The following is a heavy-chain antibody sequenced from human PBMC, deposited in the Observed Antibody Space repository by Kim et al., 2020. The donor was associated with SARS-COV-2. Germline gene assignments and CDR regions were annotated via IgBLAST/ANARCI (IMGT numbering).Heavy chain of an antibody. J-gene: IGHJ4*02. Sequence: SETLSLTCAVYGGSFRGYYWSWIRQPPGKGLEWIGEINHSGSTNYNPSLKSRVTISVDTSKNQFSLKLSSVTAADTAVYYCARVASVFHSSSWYEPSPPLKYFDYWGQGTLVTVSS. CDR2: INHSGST. D-gene: IGHD6-13*01. CDR3: ARVASVFHSSSWYEPSPPLKYFDY. CDR1: GGSFRGYY. V-gene: IGHV4-34*01.